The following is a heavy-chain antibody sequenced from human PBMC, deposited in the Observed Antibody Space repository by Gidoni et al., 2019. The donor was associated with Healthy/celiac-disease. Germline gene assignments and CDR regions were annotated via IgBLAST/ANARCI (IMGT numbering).Heavy chain of an antibody. CDR3: TTHYYDSSLADY. V-gene: IGHV3-15*07. CDR1: GFTFSNAW. CDR2: IKSKTDGGTT. Sequence: EVQLVESGGGLVKPGGSLRLSWAASGFTFSNAWLTWVRQAPGKGLEWVGRIKSKTDGGTTDYAAPVKGRFTISRDDSKNTLYLQMNSLKTEDTAVYYCTTHYYDSSLADYWGQGTLVTVSS. D-gene: IGHD3-22*01. J-gene: IGHJ4*02.